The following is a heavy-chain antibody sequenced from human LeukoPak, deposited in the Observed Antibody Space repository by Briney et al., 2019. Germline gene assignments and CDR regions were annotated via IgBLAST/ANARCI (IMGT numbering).Heavy chain of an antibody. CDR1: GYTFTGYY. CDR3: ARGVTGIYYYYYMDV. CDR2: INPNSGNT. D-gene: IGHD3-10*01. Sequence: ASVKVSCKASGYTFTGYYIHWVRQAPGQGLEWMGWINPNSGNTNYAQKFQGEVTMTRDTSISTAYMELSRLRSDDTAVYYCARGVTGIYYYYYMDVWGKGTTVTVSS. V-gene: IGHV1-2*02. J-gene: IGHJ6*03.